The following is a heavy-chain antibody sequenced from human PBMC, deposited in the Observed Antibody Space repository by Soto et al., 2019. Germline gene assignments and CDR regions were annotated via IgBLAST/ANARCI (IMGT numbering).Heavy chain of an antibody. CDR2: INHSGST. J-gene: IGHJ5*02. CDR3: ARGLGYCSSTSCWGTWFDP. CDR1: GGSFSGYY. Sequence: SETLSLTCAVYGGSFSGYYWSWIRQPPGKGLEWIGEINHSGSTNYNPSLKSRVTISVDTSKNQFSLKLSSVTAADTAVYYCARGLGYCSSTSCWGTWFDPWGQGTLVTVSS. V-gene: IGHV4-34*01. D-gene: IGHD2-2*01.